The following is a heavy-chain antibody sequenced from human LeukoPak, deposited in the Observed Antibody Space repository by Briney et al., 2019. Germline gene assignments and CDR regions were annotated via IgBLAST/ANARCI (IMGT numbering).Heavy chain of an antibody. CDR1: GFTFSRYW. V-gene: IGHV3-7*01. J-gene: IGHJ1*01. Sequence: GGSLRLSCAASGFTFSRYWMTWVRQAPGKGLEWVANIKPDGSARYYVDSVKGRFTTSRDNAKNSLYLQMNSLRAEDTAVYHCASPPVAAGGNVYFHHWGQGTLVTVSS. D-gene: IGHD6-13*01. CDR2: IKPDGSAR. CDR3: ASPPVAAGGNVYFHH.